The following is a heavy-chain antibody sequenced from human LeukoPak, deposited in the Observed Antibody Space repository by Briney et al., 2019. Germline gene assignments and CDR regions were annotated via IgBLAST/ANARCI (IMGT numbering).Heavy chain of an antibody. J-gene: IGHJ4*02. CDR2: IKSKTDGGTT. Sequence: GGSLRLSCAASGFTFSNAWMSWVRQAPGKGLEWVGLIKSKTDGGTTDYAAPVKGGFTISRDDSKNTLYLQMNSLKAEDTAVYYCTTDGGYYWGQGTLVTVSS. CDR3: TTDGGYY. CDR1: GFTFSNAW. V-gene: IGHV3-15*01. D-gene: IGHD3-16*01.